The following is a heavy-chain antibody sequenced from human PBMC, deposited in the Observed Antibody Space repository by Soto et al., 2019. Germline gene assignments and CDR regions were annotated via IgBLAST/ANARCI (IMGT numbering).Heavy chain of an antibody. V-gene: IGHV3-48*01. CDR3: ARDPPYCSGGSCYVDY. Sequence: EVQLVESGGGLVQPGGSLRLSCAASGFTFSSYSMNWVRQAPGKGLEWVSHISSSSSTIYYADSVKGRFTISRDNAKNSLYLQMNSLRAEDTAVYYCARDPPYCSGGSCYVDYWGQGTLVTVSS. J-gene: IGHJ4*02. D-gene: IGHD2-15*01. CDR1: GFTFSSYS. CDR2: ISSSSSTI.